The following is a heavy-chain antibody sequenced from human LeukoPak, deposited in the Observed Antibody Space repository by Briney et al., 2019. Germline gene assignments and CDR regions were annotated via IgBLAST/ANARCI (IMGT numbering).Heavy chain of an antibody. CDR2: ISGSGFTT. D-gene: IGHD5-24*01. J-gene: IGHJ4*02. CDR1: GFTFSNYA. V-gene: IGHV3-23*01. CDR3: ASVLGDGYNAPFDY. Sequence: GGSLRLSFAASGFTFSNYAVSWVRQAPGKGLEWVSAISGSGFTTYYADAVKGRFTISRVNSKNTLYLQMNSLRAEDTAVYYCASVLGDGYNAPFDYWGQGTLVTVSS.